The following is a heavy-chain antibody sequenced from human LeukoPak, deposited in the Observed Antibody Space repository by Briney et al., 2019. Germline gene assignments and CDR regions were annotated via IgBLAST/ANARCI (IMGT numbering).Heavy chain of an antibody. Sequence: PGGSLRLSCAASGLTFSDYGMNWVRQAPGKGLEWVSYISSSPINIYYADSVRGRFTISRDNAKNSVFLQMNSLRAEDTAVYYCARGSADDDDKWIDPWGQGTLVTVSS. CDR2: ISSSPINI. D-gene: IGHD1-1*01. J-gene: IGHJ5*02. CDR3: ARGSADDDDKWIDP. V-gene: IGHV3-48*03. CDR1: GLTFSDYG.